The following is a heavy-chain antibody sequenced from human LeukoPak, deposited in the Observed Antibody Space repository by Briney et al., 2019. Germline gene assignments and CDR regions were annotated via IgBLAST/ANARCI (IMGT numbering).Heavy chain of an antibody. J-gene: IGHJ5*02. CDR1: GFTFSSYS. D-gene: IGHD3-3*01. Sequence: SGGSLRLSCAASGFTFSSYSMNWVRQAPGKGLEWVSYISSSSTIYYADSVKGRFTISRDNAKNSLYLQMNSLRAEDTAVYYCAKHLQRDFWSGYYPNNWFDPWGQGTLVTVSS. V-gene: IGHV3-48*01. CDR2: ISSSSTI. CDR3: AKHLQRDFWSGYYPNNWFDP.